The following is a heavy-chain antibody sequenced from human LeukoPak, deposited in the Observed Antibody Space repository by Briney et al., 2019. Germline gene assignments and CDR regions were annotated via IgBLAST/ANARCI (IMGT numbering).Heavy chain of an antibody. CDR3: ATGGGITGTTLWSDP. CDR1: GGSFSGYY. V-gene: IGHV4-34*01. D-gene: IGHD1-7*01. Sequence: SETLSLTCAVYGGSFSGYYWSWIRQPPGKGLEWIGEINHSGSTNYNPSLKSRVTISVDTSKNQFSLKLSSVTAADTAVDYCATGGGITGTTLWSDPGAQGTLVTVPS. CDR2: INHSGST. J-gene: IGHJ5*02.